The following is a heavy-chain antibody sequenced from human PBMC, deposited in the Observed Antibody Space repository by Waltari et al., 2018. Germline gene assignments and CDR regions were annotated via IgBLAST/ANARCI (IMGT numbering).Heavy chain of an antibody. V-gene: IGHV3-74*03. Sequence: EVQLVESGGGLVQPGGSLRLSCVASGVTLSRSWIHWVRQSPGKGLMWVSRINKDGSSTVYADAVKGRFTISRDDAKNTVSLQMNNLSAEDTALYYCARAGLLGAFDVWGQGTMVTVSS. J-gene: IGHJ3*01. CDR1: GVTLSRSW. D-gene: IGHD2-15*01. CDR2: INKDGSST. CDR3: ARAGLLGAFDV.